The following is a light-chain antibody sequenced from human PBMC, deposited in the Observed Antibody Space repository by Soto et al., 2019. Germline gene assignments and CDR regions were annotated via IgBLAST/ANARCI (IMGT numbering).Light chain of an antibody. Sequence: IQMTQSPSTLSASVGDRVTITCRASQSLSNWLAWYQQKPGKAPKLLIFDVSSLESGVPSRFSGSRSGTEYTLTIGSLQPEDFATYYCQQLNGSPWTFGQGTKVDIK. CDR3: QQLNGSPWT. J-gene: IGKJ1*01. CDR2: DVS. CDR1: QSLSNW. V-gene: IGKV1-5*01.